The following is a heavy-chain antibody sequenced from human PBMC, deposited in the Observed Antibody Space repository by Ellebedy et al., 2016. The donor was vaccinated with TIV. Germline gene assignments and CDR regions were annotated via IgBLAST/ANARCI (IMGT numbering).Heavy chain of an antibody. D-gene: IGHD3-22*01. CDR1: GFTFYRYS. V-gene: IGHV3-48*01. CDR3: ARDEGKKGGYYASGPEEGFDP. CDR2: ISGSSSTI. J-gene: IGHJ5*02. Sequence: GGSLRLXXAASGFTFYRYSMIWVRQAPGKGLEWVSYISGSSSTIYYADSVEGRFTISRDNAKNSLYLQMNSLRAEDTAVYYCARDEGKKGGYYASGPEEGFDPWGQGTLVTVSS.